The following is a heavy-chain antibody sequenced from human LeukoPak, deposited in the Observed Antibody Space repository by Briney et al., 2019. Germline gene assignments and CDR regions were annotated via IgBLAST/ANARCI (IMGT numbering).Heavy chain of an antibody. D-gene: IGHD1-26*01. CDR1: GYTFTNYG. V-gene: IGHV1-18*01. Sequence: GASVKVSCKASGYTFTNYGISWVRQAPGQGLEWMGWISANKGNTNYAQKLQGRVTMTTDTSTSTAYMELRSLRSDDTAVYYCARHTTSQLWYFDLWGRGTLVTVSS. J-gene: IGHJ2*01. CDR2: ISANKGNT. CDR3: ARHTTSQLWYFDL.